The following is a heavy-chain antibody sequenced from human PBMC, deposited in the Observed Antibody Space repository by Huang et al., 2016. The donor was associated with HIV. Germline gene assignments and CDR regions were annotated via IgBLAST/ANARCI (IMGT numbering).Heavy chain of an antibody. V-gene: IGHV4-39*02. CDR3: ARLPGSITMIRGVITDPY. CDR2: IYYSGST. D-gene: IGHD3-10*01. J-gene: IGHJ4*02. Sequence: QLQLQESGPGLVKPSETLSLTCTVSGGSIRSDNYDWGWIRQPPGKGLEWIGSIYYSGSTYYNPSLKRRFTITVDTSKNHFSLRMRSVTAADTAVYYCARLPGSITMIRGVITDPYWGQGTLVTVSS. CDR1: GGSIRSDNYD.